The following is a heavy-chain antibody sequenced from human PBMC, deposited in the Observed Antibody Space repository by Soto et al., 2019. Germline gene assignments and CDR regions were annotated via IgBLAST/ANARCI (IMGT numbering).Heavy chain of an antibody. Sequence: PSQTLSLTCAISGDSVSSNSAAWNWIGQFPSRGLEWLGRTYYRSKWYNDYAVSVKSRITINPDTSKNQFSLQLNSVTPEDTAVYYCARTTVGRTRYYYYGMDVWGQGTTVTVSS. CDR3: ARTTVGRTRYYYYGMDV. V-gene: IGHV6-1*01. CDR2: TYYRSKWYN. CDR1: GDSVSSNSAA. J-gene: IGHJ6*02.